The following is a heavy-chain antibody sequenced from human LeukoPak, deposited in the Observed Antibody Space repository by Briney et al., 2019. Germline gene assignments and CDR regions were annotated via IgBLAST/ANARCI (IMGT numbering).Heavy chain of an antibody. V-gene: IGHV1-18*01. D-gene: IGHD6-19*01. CDR3: ARDSSIAVYYFDY. Sequence: ASVKVSCKASGGTFSSYTISWVRQAPGQGLEWMGWISAYNGNTNYAQKLQGRVTMTTDTSTSTAYMELRSLRSDDTAVYYCARDSSIAVYYFDYWGQGTLVTVSS. CDR2: ISAYNGNT. J-gene: IGHJ4*02. CDR1: GGTFSSYT.